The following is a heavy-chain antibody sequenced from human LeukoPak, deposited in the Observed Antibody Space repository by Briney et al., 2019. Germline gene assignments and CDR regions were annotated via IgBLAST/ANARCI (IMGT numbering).Heavy chain of an antibody. CDR3: AKDRSGAPDYYFDY. Sequence: PGGSLRLSCAASGFTFDDYAMHWVRQAPGKGLEWVSLISWDGTSTYYADSVKGRSTISRDNSKNSLYLQMNSLRAEDTALYYCAKDRSGAPDYYFDYWGQGTLVTVSS. D-gene: IGHD3-10*01. CDR2: ISWDGTST. V-gene: IGHV3-43D*03. J-gene: IGHJ4*02. CDR1: GFTFDDYA.